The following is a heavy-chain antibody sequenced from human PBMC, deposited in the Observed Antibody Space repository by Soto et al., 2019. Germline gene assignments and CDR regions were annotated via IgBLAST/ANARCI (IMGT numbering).Heavy chain of an antibody. Sequence: ETLSLTCAVYGEPFSGFYWSWIRQPPGKGLEWIGEINHCGSTNYNPSLKGRVTISVDTYRKQVSLKLTSVTAADTAVYYCARGQSMTIFGVVTPEAFYIWGQGTMVTVSS. J-gene: IGHJ3*02. V-gene: IGHV4-34*01. CDR1: GEPFSGFY. CDR3: ARGQSMTIFGVVTPEAFYI. D-gene: IGHD3-3*01. CDR2: INHCGST.